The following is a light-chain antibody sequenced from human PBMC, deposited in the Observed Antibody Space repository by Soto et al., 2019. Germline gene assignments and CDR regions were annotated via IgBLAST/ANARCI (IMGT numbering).Light chain of an antibody. V-gene: IGLV1-36*01. Sequence: QSVLTQPPSVSDAPRQRVTISCSGSSSNIGNNAVNWYQQLPGKAPKLLIYYDDLLPSGVSDRFSGSKSGTSASLAISGLQSEDEADYYCAAWDDSLNDYVFGTGTQLTVL. CDR2: YDD. J-gene: IGLJ1*01. CDR3: AAWDDSLNDYV. CDR1: SSNIGNNA.